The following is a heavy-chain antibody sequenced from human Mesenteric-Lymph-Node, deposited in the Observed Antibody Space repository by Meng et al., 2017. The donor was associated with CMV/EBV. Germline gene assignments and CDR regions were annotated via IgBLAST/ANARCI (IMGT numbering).Heavy chain of an antibody. V-gene: IGHV3-66*01. J-gene: IGHJ4*02. CDR2: IYAAGST. D-gene: IGHD1-26*01. CDR1: GFSVSTNY. CDR3: AREWVEGAAGAVDY. Sequence: GESLKISCAASGFSVSTNYMSWVRQAPGKGLEWVSTIYAAGSTFYANSVKGRFTISRDNSRNTLYLQMNSLRAEDTAVYYCAREWVEGAAGAVDYWGQGTLVTVSS.